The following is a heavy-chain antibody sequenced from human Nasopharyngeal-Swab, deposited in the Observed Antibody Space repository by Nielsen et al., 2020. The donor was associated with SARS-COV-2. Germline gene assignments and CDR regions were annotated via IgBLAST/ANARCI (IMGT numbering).Heavy chain of an antibody. Sequence: GESLKISCAASGFTFSSYGMHWARQAPGKGLEWVAVISYDGSNKYYADSVKGRFTISRDNSKNTLYLQMNSLRAEDTAVYYCAKSQGYSGYDYLHYWGQGTLVTVSS. CDR3: AKSQGYSGYDYLHY. V-gene: IGHV3-30*18. D-gene: IGHD5-12*01. CDR1: GFTFSSYG. CDR2: ISYDGSNK. J-gene: IGHJ4*02.